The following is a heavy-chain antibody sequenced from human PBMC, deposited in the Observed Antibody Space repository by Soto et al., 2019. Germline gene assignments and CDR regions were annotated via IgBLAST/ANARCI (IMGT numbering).Heavy chain of an antibody. CDR2: INAGNGNT. Sequence: ASVKVSCKASGYTFTSYTIHWVRQAPGQRLEWMGWINAGNGNTKYSQKFQGRVTITRDTSASTAYMELSSLRSEDTVVYYCARVVLWSGYKGMDVWCPGTTVTVSS. V-gene: IGHV1-3*01. J-gene: IGHJ6*02. CDR3: ARVVLWSGYKGMDV. D-gene: IGHD3-3*01. CDR1: GYTFTSYT.